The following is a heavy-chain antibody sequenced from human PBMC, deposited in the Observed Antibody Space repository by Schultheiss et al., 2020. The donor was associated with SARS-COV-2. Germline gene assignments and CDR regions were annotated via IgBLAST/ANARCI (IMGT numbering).Heavy chain of an antibody. CDR1: GGSFSGYY. V-gene: IGHV4-59*12. J-gene: IGHJ4*02. D-gene: IGHD3-16*01. CDR3: ARDGGANFDY. CDR2: IYYSGST. Sequence: SETLSLTCAVYGGSFSGYYWSWIRQPPGKGLEWIGYIYYSGSTNYNPSLKSRVTMSVDTSKNQFSLKLSSVTAADTAVYYCARDGGANFDYWGQGTLVTVSS.